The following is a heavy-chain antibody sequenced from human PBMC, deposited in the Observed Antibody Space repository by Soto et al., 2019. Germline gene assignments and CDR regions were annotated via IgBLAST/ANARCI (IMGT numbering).Heavy chain of an antibody. CDR1: GDSINSGAYF. Sequence: SETLSLTCSVSGDSINSGAYFWTWVRQTPGKGLEWIAYIYYSGRTYYNSSLKSRVTVSLDTYKNQFSLKLSSVTAADTALYYCARLGGITMVRGVLTAFDIWGQGTMVTVSS. J-gene: IGHJ3*02. CDR2: IYYSGRT. V-gene: IGHV4-30-4*08. D-gene: IGHD3-10*01. CDR3: ARLGGITMVRGVLTAFDI.